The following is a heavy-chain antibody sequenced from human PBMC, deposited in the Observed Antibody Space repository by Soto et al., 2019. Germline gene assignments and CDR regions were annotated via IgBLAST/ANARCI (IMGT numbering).Heavy chain of an antibody. CDR1: GGSISSYY. Sequence: PSETLSLTCTVSGGSISSYYWSWIRQPPGKGLEWIGYIYYSGSTNYNPSLKSRVTISLDTSKNQFSLKLSSVTAADTAVYYCARGGMATGAQAFDYWGQGTLVTVSS. V-gene: IGHV4-59*08. J-gene: IGHJ4*02. D-gene: IGHD5-12*01. CDR2: IYYSGST. CDR3: ARGGMATGAQAFDY.